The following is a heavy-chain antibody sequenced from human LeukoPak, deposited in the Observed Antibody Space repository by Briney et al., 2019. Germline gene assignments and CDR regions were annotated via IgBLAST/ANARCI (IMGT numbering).Heavy chain of an antibody. V-gene: IGHV3-64*01. CDR3: ARASYGFGNTWFDP. Sequence: PGGSLRLSCAASGFTFSSYAMHWVRQAPGRGLEYVSGISSNGGSTYYANSVKGRFTISRDNSKNTVYLQMGSLRAEDMAVYYCARASYGFGNTWFDPWGQGTLVTVSS. D-gene: IGHD3-16*01. CDR2: ISSNGGST. CDR1: GFTFSSYA. J-gene: IGHJ5*02.